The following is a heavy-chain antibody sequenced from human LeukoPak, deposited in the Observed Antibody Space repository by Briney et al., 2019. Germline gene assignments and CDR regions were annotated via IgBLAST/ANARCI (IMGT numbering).Heavy chain of an antibody. CDR3: AKDRRKMATTSFGY. CDR1: GFTFSSYG. J-gene: IGHJ4*02. CDR2: IRYDGSNK. Sequence: PGGSLRLSCAASGFTFSSYGMHWVRQAPGKGLEWVAFIRYDGSNKYYADSVKGRFTISRDNSKNTLYLQMNSLRAEDTAVYYCAKDRRKMATTSFGYWGQGTLVTVSS. D-gene: IGHD5-24*01. V-gene: IGHV3-30*02.